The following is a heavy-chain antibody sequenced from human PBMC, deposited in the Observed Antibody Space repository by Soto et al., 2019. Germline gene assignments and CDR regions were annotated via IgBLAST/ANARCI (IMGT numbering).Heavy chain of an antibody. Sequence: SETLSLTCTVSGGSISSSSYYWTWIRQPPGKGLEWIGYVYYTGTTTYSPSLKSRVTISVDTSMNQISLKLSSVTAADTAFYYCARLGGYYQSLDTWGQGTLVTVSS. V-gene: IGHV4-61*05. J-gene: IGHJ5*02. CDR1: GGSISSSSYY. CDR3: ARLGGYYQSLDT. D-gene: IGHD3-22*01. CDR2: VYYTGTT.